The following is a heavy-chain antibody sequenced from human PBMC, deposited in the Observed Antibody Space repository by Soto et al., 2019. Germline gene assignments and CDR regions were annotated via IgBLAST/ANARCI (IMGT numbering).Heavy chain of an antibody. D-gene: IGHD2-2*01. CDR2: ISYDGSNK. CDR3: ANPLDPAYYYGMDV. CDR1: GFTFSSYG. Sequence: QVQLVESGGGVVQPGWSLRLSCAASGFTFSSYGMHWVRQAPGKGLEWVAVISYDGSNKYYADSVKGRFTISRDNSKNTLYLQMNSLRAEDTAVYYCANPLDPAYYYGMDVWGQGTTVTVSS. V-gene: IGHV3-30*18. J-gene: IGHJ6*02.